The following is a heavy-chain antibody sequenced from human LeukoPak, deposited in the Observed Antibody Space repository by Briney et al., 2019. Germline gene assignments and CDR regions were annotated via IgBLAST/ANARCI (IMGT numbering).Heavy chain of an antibody. V-gene: IGHV4-30-4*07. CDR2: IYYNGRT. CDR1: GGSISSGGFS. J-gene: IGHJ3*02. Sequence: SQTLSLTCAVSGGSISSGGFSWSWIRQPPGKGLEWIGYIYYNGRTFYNPSLKSRVTISMDTSKNQISLRLSSVTATDTAVYYCARIGYTYGFAFDIWGQGTMVTVSS. CDR3: ARIGYTYGFAFDI. D-gene: IGHD5-18*01.